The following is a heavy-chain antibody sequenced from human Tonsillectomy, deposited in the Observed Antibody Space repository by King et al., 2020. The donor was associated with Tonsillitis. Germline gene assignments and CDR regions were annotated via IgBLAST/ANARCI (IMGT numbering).Heavy chain of an antibody. CDR2: IYYSGST. Sequence: QLQESGPGLVKPSETLSLTCSVSGGSMSNHYWSWIRQPPGKGLEWIGYIYYSGSTKYNPSLKSRVTISMDTSKNQFSLRLSSVTAADSAVYYCAREYCNKTSGYFFDNW. CDR1: GGSMSNHY. CDR3: AREYCNKTSGYFFDN. J-gene: IGHJ3*02. V-gene: IGHV4-59*11. D-gene: IGHD6-25*01.